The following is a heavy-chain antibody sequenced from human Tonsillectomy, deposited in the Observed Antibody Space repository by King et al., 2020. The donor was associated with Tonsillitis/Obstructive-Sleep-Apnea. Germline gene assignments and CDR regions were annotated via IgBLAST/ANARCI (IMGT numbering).Heavy chain of an antibody. CDR3: ARDRSNSWSIDF. V-gene: IGHV1-3*01. Sequence: QLVQSGAEVKKPGASVKVSCKASGYTFTSYAMHWVRQAPGQRLEWMGWINAGNGNTKYSQKFQGRVTITRDTSASTAYMELSSLSSEDTAVYYCARDRSNSWSIDFWGQGTLVTVSS. CDR1: GYTFTSYA. D-gene: IGHD6-13*01. J-gene: IGHJ4*02. CDR2: INAGNGNT.